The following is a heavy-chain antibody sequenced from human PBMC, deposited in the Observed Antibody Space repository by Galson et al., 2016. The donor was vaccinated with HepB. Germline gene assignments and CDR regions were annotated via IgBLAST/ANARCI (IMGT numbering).Heavy chain of an antibody. Sequence: SLRLSCAASGFTFSRSDMHWVRQGTGEGLEWVSAIGRGGDTYYSDSVEGRFTISRENAKNSLYLEMNSLRAGDTAVYYCAREIKDEVSVGWYFDLWGRGTLVTVSS. CDR2: IGRGGDT. J-gene: IGHJ2*01. CDR3: AREIKDEVSVGWYFDL. CDR1: GFTFSRSD. D-gene: IGHD5/OR15-5a*01. V-gene: IGHV3-13*01.